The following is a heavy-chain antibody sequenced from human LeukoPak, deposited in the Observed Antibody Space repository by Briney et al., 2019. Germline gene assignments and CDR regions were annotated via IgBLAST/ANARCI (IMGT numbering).Heavy chain of an antibody. CDR1: GYAFTSYD. V-gene: IGHV1-8*01. Sequence: ASVTVSCKASGYAFTSYDINWVRQATGQRLEWIVWMNPNSGNTGYAQNVQGRVTMTRTTSISTAYMELSSLRSEDTAVYYCARMAGGSSGWSNWGQGTLVTVSS. D-gene: IGHD6-19*01. J-gene: IGHJ4*02. CDR3: ARMAGGSSGWSN. CDR2: MNPNSGNT.